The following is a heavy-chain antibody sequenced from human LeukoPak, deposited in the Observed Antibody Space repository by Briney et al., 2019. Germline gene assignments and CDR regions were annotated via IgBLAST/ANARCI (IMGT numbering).Heavy chain of an antibody. CDR1: GYTFTCYG. D-gene: IGHD2-21*02. Sequence: ASVKVSCKASGYTFTCYGISWVRQAPGQGLEWMGWISAYNGNTNYAQKLQGRVTMTTDTSTSTAYMELRSLRSDDTAVYYCARVPPVTAIPDYFDYWGQGTLVTVSS. CDR3: ARVPPVTAIPDYFDY. J-gene: IGHJ4*02. V-gene: IGHV1-18*01. CDR2: ISAYNGNT.